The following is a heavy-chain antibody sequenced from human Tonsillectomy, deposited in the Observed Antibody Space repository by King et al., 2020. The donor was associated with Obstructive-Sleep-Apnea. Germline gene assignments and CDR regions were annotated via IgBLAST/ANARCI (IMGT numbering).Heavy chain of an antibody. CDR2: INPSGGST. D-gene: IGHD2-15*01. V-gene: IGHV1-46*01. J-gene: IGHJ6*02. CDR3: ARDLLRPPRAVVAATPGYYYYGMDV. CDR1: GYTFTSYY. Sequence: VQLVESGAEVKKPGASVTVSCTASGYTFTSYYMHWVRQAPGQGLEWMGIINPSGGSTSYAQKFQGRVTMTRDTSTSTVYMELSSLRSEDTAVYYCARDLLRPPRAVVAATPGYYYYGMDVWGQGTTVTVSS.